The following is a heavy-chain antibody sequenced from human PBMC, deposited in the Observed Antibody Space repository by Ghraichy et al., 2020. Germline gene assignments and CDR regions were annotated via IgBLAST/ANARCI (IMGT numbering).Heavy chain of an antibody. J-gene: IGHJ6*02. Sequence: SETLSLTCSVSGASSSSHYWSWIRQPPGKGLEWIGYMYYSVGTNYNPSLKSRVTISGDTSKNQCSLKLGSVTAADRAVYYCARGWDCGDDCYSDYYYGMDVWGQGTTVTVSS. CDR1: GASSSSHY. CDR2: MYYSVGT. D-gene: IGHD2-21*02. CDR3: ARGWDCGDDCYSDYYYGMDV. V-gene: IGHV4-59*11.